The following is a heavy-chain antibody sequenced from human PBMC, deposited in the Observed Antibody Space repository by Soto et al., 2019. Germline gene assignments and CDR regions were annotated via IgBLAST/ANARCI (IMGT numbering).Heavy chain of an antibody. CDR3: ACGERYSYGLPPYYYYYGMDV. Sequence: QVQLVQSGAEVKKPGSSVKVSCKASGGTFSSYAISWVRQAPGQGLEWMGGIIPIFGTANYAQKFQGRVTITADESTSTAYMELSSLRSEDTAVYYCACGERYSYGLPPYYYYYGMDVWGQGTTVTVSS. CDR2: IIPIFGTA. J-gene: IGHJ6*02. V-gene: IGHV1-69*12. CDR1: GGTFSSYA. D-gene: IGHD5-18*01.